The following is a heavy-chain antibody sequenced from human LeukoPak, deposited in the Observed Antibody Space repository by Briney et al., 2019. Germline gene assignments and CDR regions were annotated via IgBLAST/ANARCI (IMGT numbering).Heavy chain of an antibody. CDR3: ARGVSSEYMVRGVILPDY. CDR2: IYTSGST. J-gene: IGHJ4*02. Sequence: PSETLSLTCTVSGGSISSYYWNWIRQPAGKGLEWIGRIYTSGSTNYNPSLKSRVTISVDTSKNQFSLKLSSVTAADTAVYYCARGVSSEYMVRGVILPDYWGQGTLVTVSS. CDR1: GGSISSYY. V-gene: IGHV4-4*07. D-gene: IGHD3-10*01.